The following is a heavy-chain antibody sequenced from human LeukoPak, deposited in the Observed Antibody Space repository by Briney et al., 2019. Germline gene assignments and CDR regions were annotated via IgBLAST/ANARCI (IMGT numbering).Heavy chain of an antibody. Sequence: SGTLSLTCAVSGGSISSSNWWSWVRQPPGKGLEWIGEIYHSGSTNYNPSLKSRVTISVDKSKNQFSLKLSSVIAADTAVYYCARVKARATMGVYFDYWGQGTLVTVSS. CDR2: IYHSGST. CDR1: GGSISSSNW. J-gene: IGHJ4*02. CDR3: ARVKARATMGVYFDY. V-gene: IGHV4-4*02. D-gene: IGHD3-16*01.